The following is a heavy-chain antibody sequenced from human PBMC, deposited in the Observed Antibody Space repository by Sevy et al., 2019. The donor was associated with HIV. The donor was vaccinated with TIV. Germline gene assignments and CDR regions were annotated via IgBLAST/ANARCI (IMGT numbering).Heavy chain of an antibody. CDR3: AKDLTGRYSSSSGDFDY. V-gene: IGHV3-30*02. J-gene: IGHJ4*02. CDR2: IGTDGSTK. D-gene: IGHD6-6*01. CDR1: GFTFSIYG. Sequence: GGSLRLSCAASGFTFSIYGMDWVRQAPGKGLGWVACIGTDGSTKNYADSVKGRFTISRDKSKNTVYLQMNSLRAEDTAVYYCAKDLTGRYSSSSGDFDYWGQGTLVTVSS.